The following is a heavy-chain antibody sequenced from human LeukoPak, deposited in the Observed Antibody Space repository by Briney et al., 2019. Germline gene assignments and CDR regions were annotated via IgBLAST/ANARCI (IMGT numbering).Heavy chain of an antibody. CDR3: ARGPVAWSGPRRWFHP. Sequence: SETLSLTCAVYGGSFSCYYCSWIRQPPGKGLEWIGEINHSGSTNYNPSLKSRVTISVDTSKNQFSLKLSSVTAADTAVYYCARGPVAWSGPRRWFHPWGQGTLVTVSS. CDR1: GGSFSCYY. V-gene: IGHV4-34*01. CDR2: INHSGST. J-gene: IGHJ5*02. D-gene: IGHD3-3*01.